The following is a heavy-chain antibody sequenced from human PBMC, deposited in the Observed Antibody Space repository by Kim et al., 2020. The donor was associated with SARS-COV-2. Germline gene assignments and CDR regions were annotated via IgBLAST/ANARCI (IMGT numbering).Heavy chain of an antibody. V-gene: IGHV5-51*01. Sequence: PSFQGQVTISADKSISTAYLQWSSLKASDTAMYYCARPMGSSGYYLSFDYWGQGTLVTVSS. J-gene: IGHJ4*02. D-gene: IGHD3-22*01. CDR3: ARPMGSSGYYLSFDY.